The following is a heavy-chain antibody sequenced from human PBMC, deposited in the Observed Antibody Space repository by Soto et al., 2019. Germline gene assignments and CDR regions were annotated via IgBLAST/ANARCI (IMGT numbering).Heavy chain of an antibody. J-gene: IGHJ6*02. CDR2: IWYDGSKK. V-gene: IGHV3-33*01. Sequence: PGGSLRLSCAASGFTFSSYGVYWVRQAPGKGLEWVAVIWYDGSKKYYADSVKGRFTISRDNSKNTLSLQMNSLRAEDTAVYYCARGSYSNTGGMDVWGQGTTVTVSS. CDR3: ARGSYSNTGGMDV. D-gene: IGHD4-4*01. CDR1: GFTFSSYG.